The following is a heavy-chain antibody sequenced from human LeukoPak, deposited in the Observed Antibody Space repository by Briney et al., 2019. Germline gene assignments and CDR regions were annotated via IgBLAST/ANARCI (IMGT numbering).Heavy chain of an antibody. D-gene: IGHD2/OR15-2a*01. Sequence: PGGSLRLSCAASGFSFSSYAMNWVRQAPGKGLEWVPDISGSGGSTCYADSVTGRFTISRDNSKNTLYLQVNSLRAEDTAVYYCAKSLSDWGQGTLVTVSS. CDR2: ISGSGGST. CDR1: GFSFSSYA. J-gene: IGHJ4*02. CDR3: AKSLSD. V-gene: IGHV3-23*01.